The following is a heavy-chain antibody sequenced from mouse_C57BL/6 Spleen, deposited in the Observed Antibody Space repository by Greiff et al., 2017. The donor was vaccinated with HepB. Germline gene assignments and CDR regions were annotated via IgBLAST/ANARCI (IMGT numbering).Heavy chain of an antibody. CDR3: ARSGGDSWFAY. V-gene: IGHV14-2*01. D-gene: IGHD3-3*01. CDR1: GFNIKDYY. J-gene: IGHJ3*01. CDR2: IDPENGET. Sequence: EVQGVESGAELVKPGASVKLSCTASGFNIKDYYMHWVKQRTEQGLEWIGRIDPENGETKYAPKFQGKATITADTSSNTADLQLSSLTSEDTAVYYCARSGGDSWFAYWGQGTLVTVSA.